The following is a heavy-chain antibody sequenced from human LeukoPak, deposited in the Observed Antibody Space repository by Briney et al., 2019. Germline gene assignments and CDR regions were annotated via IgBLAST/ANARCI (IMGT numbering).Heavy chain of an antibody. CDR3: AKAHYIHFLDY. D-gene: IGHD2/OR15-2a*01. V-gene: IGHV3-23*01. J-gene: IGHJ4*02. Sequence: GGSLRLSCAASGFTFTTYAMSWVRQAPGKGLEWVSAISGSGDSTYYADSVKGRFTISRDNSKNTLDLQVNSLRAEDTAVYYCAKAHYIHFLDYWGQGTLVTVSS. CDR2: ISGSGDST. CDR1: GFTFTTYA.